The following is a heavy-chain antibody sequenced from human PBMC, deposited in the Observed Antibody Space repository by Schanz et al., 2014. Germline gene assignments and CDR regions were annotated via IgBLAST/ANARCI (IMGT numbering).Heavy chain of an antibody. J-gene: IGHJ2*01. CDR2: MSHSGGVI. D-gene: IGHD2-21*02. Sequence: QMQLVESGGGLVKPGGSLRLSCVASGFSFSDSFMSWIRQTPEKGLEWIAFMSHSGGVIYYAESVRGRFFISRDNAKNSLYLQMKSLRVDDTAVYFCAKDLGVDCGDGCFNWYFDLWGRGTLXTVSS. CDR3: AKDLGVDCGDGCFNWYFDL. CDR1: GFSFSDSF. V-gene: IGHV3-11*01.